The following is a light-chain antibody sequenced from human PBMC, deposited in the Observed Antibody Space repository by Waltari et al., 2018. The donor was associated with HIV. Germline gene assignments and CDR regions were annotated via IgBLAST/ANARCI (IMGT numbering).Light chain of an antibody. CDR1: RSHLGIKT. CDR2: SYG. CDR3: ATWDDSLNAWV. V-gene: IGLV1-44*01. Sequence: SVLNQSPSASGTPGQRVIISCSGSRSHLGIKTVNWYQQFQGTAPKLLIYSYGQRPSGVPERFSGSKSATSASLAISGLRSEDEADYYCATWDDSLNAWVFGGGTKLTVL. J-gene: IGLJ3*02.